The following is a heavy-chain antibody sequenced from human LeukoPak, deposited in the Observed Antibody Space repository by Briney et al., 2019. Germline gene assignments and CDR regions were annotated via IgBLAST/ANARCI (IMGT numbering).Heavy chain of an antibody. CDR2: ISSSGSTM. CDR1: GFTFSSYE. J-gene: IGHJ4*02. D-gene: IGHD4/OR15-4a*01. V-gene: IGHV3-48*03. Sequence: GGSLRLSCAASGFTFSSYEMNWVRQAPGKGLEWVSYISSSGSTMYYADSVKGRFTISRDNAKNSLYLQMNSLRAEDTAVYYCAREGASLGYYFDYWGQGTLVTVSS. CDR3: AREGASLGYYFDY.